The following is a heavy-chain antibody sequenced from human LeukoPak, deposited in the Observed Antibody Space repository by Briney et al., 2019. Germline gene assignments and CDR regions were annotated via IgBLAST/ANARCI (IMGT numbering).Heavy chain of an antibody. D-gene: IGHD3-9*01. J-gene: IGHJ4*02. CDR1: GGSISSNPYY. CDR2: IYYSGST. V-gene: IGHV4-39*07. Sequence: SETLSLTCTVSGGSISSNPYYWGWIRQPPGKGLEWIGSIYYSGSTYYNPSLKSRVTISLDRSKNQFSLRLTSVTAADTAVYYCARGYDVLTSHDYFDYWGQGTLVTVSS. CDR3: ARGYDVLTSHDYFDY.